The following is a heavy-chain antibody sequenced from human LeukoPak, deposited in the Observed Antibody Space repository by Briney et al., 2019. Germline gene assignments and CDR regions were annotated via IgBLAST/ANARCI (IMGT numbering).Heavy chain of an antibody. CDR1: GYTFTGYS. J-gene: IGHJ4*02. Sequence: ASAKVSCKASGYTFTGYSMHWVRQGPGQGREWMGWINPNSGGTNYAQKFQGRVTMTRDTSISTAYMELSRLRSDDTAVYYCARTVVPRADFDYWGQGALVTVSS. V-gene: IGHV1-2*02. D-gene: IGHD4-23*01. CDR3: ARTVVPRADFDY. CDR2: INPNSGGT.